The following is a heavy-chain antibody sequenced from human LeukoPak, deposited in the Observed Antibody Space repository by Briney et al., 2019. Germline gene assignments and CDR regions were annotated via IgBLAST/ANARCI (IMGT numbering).Heavy chain of an antibody. CDR3: ARENMRDSSGYYRDAFDI. V-gene: IGHV3-7*01. J-gene: IGHJ3*02. CDR2: IKQDGSEK. Sequence: GGSLRLSCATSGFTFSSYWMSWVRQAPGKGLEWVANIKQDGSEKYYVDSVKGRFTISRDNAKNSLYLQMNSLRAEDTAVYYCARENMRDSSGYYRDAFDIWGQGTMVTVSS. D-gene: IGHD3-22*01. CDR1: GFTFSSYW.